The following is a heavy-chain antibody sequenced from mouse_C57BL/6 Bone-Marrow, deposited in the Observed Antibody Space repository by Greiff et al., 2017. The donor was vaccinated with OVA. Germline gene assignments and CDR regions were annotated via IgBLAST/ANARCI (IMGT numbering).Heavy chain of an antibody. V-gene: IGHV1-26*01. CDR3: ARCSNYEFAY. Sequence: EVQQQSGPELVKPGASVKISCKASGYTFTDYYMNWVKQSHGKSLEWIGDINPNNGGTSYNQKFKGKATLTVDKSSSTAYMELRSLTSEDSAVYYCARCSNYEFAYWGQGTLVTVSA. D-gene: IGHD2-5*01. CDR2: INPNNGGT. CDR1: GYTFTDYY. J-gene: IGHJ3*01.